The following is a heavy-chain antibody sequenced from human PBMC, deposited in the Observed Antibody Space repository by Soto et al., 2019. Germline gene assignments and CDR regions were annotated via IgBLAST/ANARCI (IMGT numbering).Heavy chain of an antibody. Sequence: ASVKLSFTASGYTFSDFFIHWVRQAPGQGLEWMGWINPNTGDTKFAQRFQGRVTMTGATSISTAYMDLSRLTSDDTAVYYCARDGLTLKYSFDIWGQGTMVPVSS. D-gene: IGHD3-9*01. CDR1: GYTFSDFF. CDR2: INPNTGDT. J-gene: IGHJ3*02. V-gene: IGHV1-2*02. CDR3: ARDGLTLKYSFDI.